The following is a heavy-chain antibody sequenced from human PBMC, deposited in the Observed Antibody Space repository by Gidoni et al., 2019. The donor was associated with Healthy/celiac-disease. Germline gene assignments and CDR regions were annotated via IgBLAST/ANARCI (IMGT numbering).Heavy chain of an antibody. V-gene: IGHV1-69*04. D-gene: IGHD5-12*01. CDR1: GGTFSSYA. Sequence: QVQLVQSGAEVKKPGSSVKVSCKASGGTFSSYAISWVRQAPGQGLEWMGRIIPILGIANYAQKFQGRVTITADKSTSTAYMELSSLRSEDTAVYYCASEAAGVATINYYYYMDVWGKGTTVTVSS. CDR2: IIPILGIA. J-gene: IGHJ6*03. CDR3: ASEAAGVATINYYYYMDV.